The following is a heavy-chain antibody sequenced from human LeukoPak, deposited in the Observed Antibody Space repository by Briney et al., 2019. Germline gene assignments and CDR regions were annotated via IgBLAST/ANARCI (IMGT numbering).Heavy chain of an antibody. D-gene: IGHD6-25*01. V-gene: IGHV4-59*12. J-gene: IGHJ4*02. Sequence: SETLSLTCTVSGGSISSYYWSWIRQPPGKGLEWIGYIYYSGSTNYNPSLKSRVTISVDTSKNQFSLKLSSVTAADTAVYYCARGQRARFGYWGQGTLVTVSS. CDR1: GGSISSYY. CDR3: ARGQRARFGY. CDR2: IYYSGST.